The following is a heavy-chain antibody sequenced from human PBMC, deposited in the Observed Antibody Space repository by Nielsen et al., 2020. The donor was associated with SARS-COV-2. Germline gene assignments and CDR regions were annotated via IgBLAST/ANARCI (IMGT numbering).Heavy chain of an antibody. D-gene: IGHD3-10*01. CDR1: GFTFSSYS. Sequence: GALKISCAASGFTFSSYSMNWVRQAPGKGLEWVSSISSSSSYIYYADSVKGRFTISRDNSKNTLYLQMNSLRAEDTAVYYCAKGSMVRGVDYRCFDYWGQGTLVTVSS. J-gene: IGHJ4*02. CDR2: ISSSSSYI. CDR3: AKGSMVRGVDYRCFDY. V-gene: IGHV3-21*04.